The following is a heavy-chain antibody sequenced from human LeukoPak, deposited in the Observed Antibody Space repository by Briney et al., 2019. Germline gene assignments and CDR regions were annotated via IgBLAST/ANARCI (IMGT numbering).Heavy chain of an antibody. CDR1: GFSFSSYW. J-gene: IGHJ4*02. CDR2: INTDGSAT. D-gene: IGHD4-23*01. V-gene: IGHV3-74*01. Sequence: GGYLRLSCAASGFSFSSYWMHWVRQAPGKGLLWVSRINTDGSATYYADSVKGRFTISRDNAKNTLYLQMDSLRDEDTAVYYCARDHYGGNSDYWGQGTLVTVSS. CDR3: ARDHYGGNSDY.